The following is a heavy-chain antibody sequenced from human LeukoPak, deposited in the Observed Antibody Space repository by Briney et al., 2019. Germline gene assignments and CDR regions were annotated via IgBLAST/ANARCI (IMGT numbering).Heavy chain of an antibody. CDR2: ISSSSSYI. J-gene: IGHJ4*02. CDR3: ARARPSMWIDY. D-gene: IGHD5-12*01. V-gene: IGHV3-21*01. CDR1: GFTVSSNY. Sequence: GGSLRLSCAASGFTVSSNYMSWVRQAPGKGLEWVSSISSSSSYIYYADSVKGRFTISRDNAKNSLYLQMNSLRAEDTAVYYCARARPSMWIDYWGQGTLVTVSS.